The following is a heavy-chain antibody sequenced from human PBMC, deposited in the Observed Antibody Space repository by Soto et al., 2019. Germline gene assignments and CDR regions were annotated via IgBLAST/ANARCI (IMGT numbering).Heavy chain of an antibody. D-gene: IGHD3-3*01. CDR1: GFTFSSYA. V-gene: IGHV3-23*01. CDR3: AKDGPGDDFWSGYYYYYYGMDV. CDR2: ISGSGGST. Sequence: GGSLRLSCAASGFTFSSYAMSWVRQAPGKGLEWVSAISGSGGSTYYADSVKGRFTISRGNSKNTLYLQMNSLRAEDTAVYYCAKDGPGDDFWSGYYYYYYGMDVWGQGTTVTVSS. J-gene: IGHJ6*02.